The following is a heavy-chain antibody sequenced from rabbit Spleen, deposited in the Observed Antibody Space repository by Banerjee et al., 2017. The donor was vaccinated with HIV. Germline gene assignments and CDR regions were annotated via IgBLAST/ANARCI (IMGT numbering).Heavy chain of an antibody. V-gene: IGHV1S40*01. Sequence: QSLEESGGGLVQPEGSLTLTCTASGVSFSNNFYMCWVRQAPGKGLEWIACIDSGASAFSYFAGWAKGRFTISKTSSTTVTLQMTSLTAADTATYFCARDSGTSFSSYGMDLWGPGTLVTVS. J-gene: IGHJ6*01. CDR3: ARDSGTSFSSYGMDL. D-gene: IGHD8-1*01. CDR1: GVSFSNNFY. CDR2: IDSGASAFS.